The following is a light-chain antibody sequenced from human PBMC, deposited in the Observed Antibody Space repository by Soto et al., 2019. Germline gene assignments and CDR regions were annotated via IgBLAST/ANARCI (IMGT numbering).Light chain of an antibody. CDR3: QQYNNRANT. CDR1: QSVSSN. J-gene: IGKJ1*01. V-gene: IGKV3-15*01. Sequence: EIVMTQSPATLSVSPGERATLSCRASQSVSSNLAWYQQKPGQAPRLLIYGASTRATGIPARFSGSESGTKVPLTINRLEAECFAVYYCQQYNNRANTFGQGAKVEIK. CDR2: GAS.